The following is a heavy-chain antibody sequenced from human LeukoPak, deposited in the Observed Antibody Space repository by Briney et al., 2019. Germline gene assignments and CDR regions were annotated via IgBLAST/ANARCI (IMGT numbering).Heavy chain of an antibody. D-gene: IGHD2-15*01. Sequence: SETLSLTCDVSGYSIRSGYYWACIRQPPGKGLEWIGSIYHSGSTYYNPSLKSRGTMSVDATKHQVSLTLTSVTAAATGVYFCARDIGGRQIDHWGQGHLVTVSS. V-gene: IGHV4-38-2*02. CDR2: IYHSGST. CDR3: ARDIGGRQIDH. J-gene: IGHJ5*02. CDR1: GYSIRSGYY.